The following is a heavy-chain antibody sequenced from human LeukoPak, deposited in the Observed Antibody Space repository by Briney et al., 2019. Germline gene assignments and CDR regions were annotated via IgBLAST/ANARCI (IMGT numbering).Heavy chain of an antibody. J-gene: IGHJ5*02. CDR3: ARGCPAPRLRYFDWPTNWFDP. CDR2: INHSGST. CDR1: GGSFSGYY. V-gene: IGHV4-34*01. Sequence: SETLSLTCAVYGGSFSGYYWSWIRQPPGKGLEWIGEINHSGSTNYNPSLESRVTISVDTSKNQFSLKLSSVTAADTAVYYCARGCPAPRLRYFDWPTNWFDPWGQGTLVTVSS. D-gene: IGHD3-9*01.